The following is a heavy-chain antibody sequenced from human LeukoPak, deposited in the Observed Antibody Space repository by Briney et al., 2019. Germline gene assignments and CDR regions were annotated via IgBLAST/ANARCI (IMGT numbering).Heavy chain of an antibody. Sequence: PGGSLRLSCAASGFTFSSYGMPWVRQGPGKGLEWVAVISYDESNKYYADFVKGRFTISRDNSKNTLYLQMNSLRAEDTAIYYCAKSTYCSGGGCHLYGMDVWGQGTTVTVSS. D-gene: IGHD2-15*01. CDR1: GFTFSSYG. V-gene: IGHV3-30*18. CDR3: AKSTYCSGGGCHLYGMDV. J-gene: IGHJ6*02. CDR2: ISYDESNK.